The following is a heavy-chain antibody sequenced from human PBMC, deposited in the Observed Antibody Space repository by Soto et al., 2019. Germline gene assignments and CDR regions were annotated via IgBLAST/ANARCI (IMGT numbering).Heavy chain of an antibody. CDR3: ARRSFWSGYYPYYYYYMDV. V-gene: IGHV4-39*01. CDR2: IYYSGST. J-gene: IGHJ6*03. D-gene: IGHD3-3*01. Sequence: SETLSLTCTVSGGSISSSSYYWGWIRQPPGKGLEWIGRIYYSGSTYYNPSLKSRVTISVDTSKNQFSLKLSSGTAADTAVYYCARRSFWSGYYPYYYYYMDVWGQGTTVPVSS. CDR1: GGSISSSSYY.